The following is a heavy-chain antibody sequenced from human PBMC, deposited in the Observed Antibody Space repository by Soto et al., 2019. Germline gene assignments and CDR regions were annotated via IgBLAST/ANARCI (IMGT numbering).Heavy chain of an antibody. D-gene: IGHD3-22*01. CDR2: IYHSGST. Sequence: SETLSLTCAVSGGSISSGCYSWSWIQQPPGKGLEWIGYIYHSGSTYYNPSLKSRVTISVDRSKNQFSRKLSSVTAADTAVYYCARGGVDYYDSSGYYFSPYYFDYWGQGTLVTVSS. V-gene: IGHV4-30-2*01. CDR1: GGSISSGCYS. J-gene: IGHJ4*02. CDR3: ARGGVDYYDSSGYYFSPYYFDY.